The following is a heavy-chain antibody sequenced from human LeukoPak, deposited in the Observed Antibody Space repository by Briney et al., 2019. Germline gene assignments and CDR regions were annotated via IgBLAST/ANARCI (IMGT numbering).Heavy chain of an antibody. J-gene: IGHJ4*02. CDR1: SGSFSGYY. Sequence: PSETLSLTCAVYSGSFSGYYWSWIRQPPGKGLEWIGKINHSGSTNYNPSLKSRVTISVDTSKNQFSLKLSSVTAADTAVYYCARGHIVLMVYAKGYYFDYWGQGTLVTVSS. CDR3: ARGHIVLMVYAKGYYFDY. CDR2: INHSGST. D-gene: IGHD2-8*01. V-gene: IGHV4-34*01.